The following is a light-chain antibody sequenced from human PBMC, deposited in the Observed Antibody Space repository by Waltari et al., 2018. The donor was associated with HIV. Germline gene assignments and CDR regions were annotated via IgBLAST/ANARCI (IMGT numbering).Light chain of an antibody. Sequence: QSLLTQPPSVSGAPGHEVTISCTGSSSNIGPGYPVHWYQQVPGTAPKLLISANLNRPSGVPDRFSGSKSGTSASLAITGLQAEDEADYYCQSYDSSLSGVVFGGGTKLTVL. CDR2: ANL. CDR3: QSYDSSLSGVV. CDR1: SSNIGPGYP. J-gene: IGLJ2*01. V-gene: IGLV1-40*01.